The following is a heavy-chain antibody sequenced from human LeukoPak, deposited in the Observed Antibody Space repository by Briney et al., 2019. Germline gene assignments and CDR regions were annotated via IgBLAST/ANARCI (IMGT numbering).Heavy chain of an antibody. CDR3: ARDLSLVTIFGVVIDKYFDY. V-gene: IGHV3-11*04. J-gene: IGHJ4*02. CDR2: ISSSGSTI. Sequence: GGSLRLSYPASGFTFSDYYMSWIRQAPGKGLEWVSYISSSGSTIYYADSVKGRFTISRDNAKNSLYLQMNSLRAEDTAVYYCARDLSLVTIFGVVIDKYFDYWGQGTLVTVSS. D-gene: IGHD3-3*01. CDR1: GFTFSDYY.